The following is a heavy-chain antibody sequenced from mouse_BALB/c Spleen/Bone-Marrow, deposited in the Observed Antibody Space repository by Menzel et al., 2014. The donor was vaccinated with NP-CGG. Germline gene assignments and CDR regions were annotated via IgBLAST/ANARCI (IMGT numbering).Heavy chain of an antibody. CDR1: GYTFTDYA. J-gene: IGHJ1*01. Sequence: VQLQQSGPELVRPGVSVKTSCKGSGYTFTDYAMHWVKQSHAKSLEWIGVISTYSGNTNYNQKFKGKATMTVDKSSSTAYMELARLTSEDSAIYYRARRTNLQGDFDVWGAGTTVTVSS. CDR2: ISTYSGNT. V-gene: IGHV1-67*01. CDR3: ARRTNLQGDFDV. D-gene: IGHD1-3*01.